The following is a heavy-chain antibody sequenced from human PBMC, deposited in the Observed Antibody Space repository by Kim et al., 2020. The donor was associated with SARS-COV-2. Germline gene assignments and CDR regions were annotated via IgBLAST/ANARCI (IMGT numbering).Heavy chain of an antibody. CDR2: IRWKGNVFGT. Sequence: GGSLRLSCAASGFAFSGSAMHWVRQASGKGLDWVGGIRWKGNVFGTAYAVSVKCRITIPKAEYNKTAHLQSNSPKNEDTAVYANTLVPATFLAFWVVFD. CDR3: TLVPATFLAFWVVFD. J-gene: IGHJ3*02. V-gene: IGHV3-73*01. D-gene: IGHD3-10*01. CDR1: GFAFSGSA.